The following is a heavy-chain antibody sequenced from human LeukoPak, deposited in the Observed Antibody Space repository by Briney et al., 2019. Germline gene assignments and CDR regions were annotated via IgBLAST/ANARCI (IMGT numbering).Heavy chain of an antibody. CDR1: GGSISSSNW. Sequence: PSGTLSLTCAVSGGSISSSNWWSWVRQRPGKGLEWIGEIYHSGSANYNPSLKSRVTISVDKSKNQFSLRLSSVTAEDTAVYYCAKGRGLVGGTPYPYHYYMMDDWGQGTTVTVSS. J-gene: IGHJ6*02. CDR3: AKGRGLVGGTPYPYHYYMMDD. CDR2: IYHSGSA. V-gene: IGHV4-4*02. D-gene: IGHD1-26*01.